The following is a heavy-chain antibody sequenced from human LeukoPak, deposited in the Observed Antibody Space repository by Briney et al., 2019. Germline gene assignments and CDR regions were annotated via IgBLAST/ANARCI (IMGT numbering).Heavy chain of an antibody. Sequence: PGGSLRPACAASGIAFGSYWVTWVRQAPGKWLEWVANIGQDGSETVYVESVKGRFTISRDNARKSLFLQMNYLRADDTAVYYCAIPTSYGGSRYYHAYWGQGTLVSVSS. J-gene: IGHJ4*02. CDR2: IGQDGSET. CDR3: AIPTSYGGSRYYHAY. CDR1: GIAFGSYW. D-gene: IGHD3-22*01. V-gene: IGHV3-7*01.